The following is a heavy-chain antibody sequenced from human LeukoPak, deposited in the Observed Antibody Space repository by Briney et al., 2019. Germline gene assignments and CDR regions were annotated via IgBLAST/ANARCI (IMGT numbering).Heavy chain of an antibody. CDR1: GYTFTNHS. D-gene: IGHD3-10*01. CDR2: IDTNAGNP. V-gene: IGHV7-4-1*02. Sequence: ASVKVSCKASGYTFTNHSINWVRQAPGQGLEYMGWIDTNAGNPTYAQAFTGRIVFSLDASVSTAYLDIRSLKAEDTAVYFCARRSMVQHLDVWGKGTTVIVSS. CDR3: ARRSMVQHLDV. J-gene: IGHJ6*04.